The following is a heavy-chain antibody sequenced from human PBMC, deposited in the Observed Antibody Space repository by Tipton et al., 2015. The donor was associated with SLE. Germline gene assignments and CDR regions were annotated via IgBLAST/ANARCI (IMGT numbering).Heavy chain of an antibody. V-gene: IGHV4-39*07. CDR3: ARLADGNRNWFDP. D-gene: IGHD6-13*01. Sequence: TLSLTCTVSGGSISSSSYYWAWIRQPPGEGLEWIGRIFHIGSAYYNPSPKSRVTISIDTSTNQFSLKVKSVTAADTAVYYCARLADGNRNWFDPWGQGTLVTVSS. CDR1: GGSISSSSYY. CDR2: IFHIGSA. J-gene: IGHJ5*02.